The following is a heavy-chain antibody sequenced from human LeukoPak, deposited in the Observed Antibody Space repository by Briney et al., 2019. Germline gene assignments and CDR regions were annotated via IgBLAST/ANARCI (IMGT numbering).Heavy chain of an antibody. V-gene: IGHV4-39*01. J-gene: IGHJ4*02. CDR2: IYYSGST. CDR1: GGSISSSSYY. Sequence: SETLSLTCTVSGGSISSSSYYWGWIRQPPGKGLEWIGSIYYSGSTYYNPSLKSRVTISVDTSKNQFSLKLSSVTAADTAVYYCARLSKYDRVTLDWGQGTLVNVSS. CDR3: ARLSKYDRVTLD. D-gene: IGHD2-21*02.